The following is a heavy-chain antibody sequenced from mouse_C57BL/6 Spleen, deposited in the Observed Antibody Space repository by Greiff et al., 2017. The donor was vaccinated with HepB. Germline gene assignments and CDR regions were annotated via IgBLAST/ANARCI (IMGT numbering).Heavy chain of an antibody. J-gene: IGHJ2*01. V-gene: IGHV1-52*01. D-gene: IGHD2-4*01. CDR2: IDPSDSET. CDR3: ARSAYDYDDY. Sequence: VQLQQPGAELVRPGSSVKLSCKASGYTFTSYWMHWVKQRPIQGLEWIGNIDPSDSETHYNQKFKDKATLTVDKSSSTAYMQLSSLTSEDSAVYYCARSAYDYDDYWGQGTTLTVSS. CDR1: GYTFTSYW.